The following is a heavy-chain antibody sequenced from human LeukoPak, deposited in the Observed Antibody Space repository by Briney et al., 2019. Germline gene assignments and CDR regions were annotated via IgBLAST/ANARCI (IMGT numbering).Heavy chain of an antibody. Sequence: SETLSLTCTVSGGSISSYYWSWIRQPPGKGLEWIGYIYYSGSTNYNPSLKSRVTISVDTSKNQFSLKLSSVTAADTAVYYCARAFIVVVPAAMGNSNWFDPWGQGTLVTVSS. CDR1: GGSISSYY. CDR3: ARAFIVVVPAAMGNSNWFDP. D-gene: IGHD2-2*01. J-gene: IGHJ5*02. V-gene: IGHV4-59*01. CDR2: IYYSGST.